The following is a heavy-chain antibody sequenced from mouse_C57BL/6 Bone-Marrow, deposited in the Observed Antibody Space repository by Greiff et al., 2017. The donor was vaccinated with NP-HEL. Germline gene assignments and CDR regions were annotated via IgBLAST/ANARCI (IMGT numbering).Heavy chain of an antibody. Sequence: QVQLQQSGPGLVQPSQSLSITCTVSGFSLTSYGVHWVRQSPGKGLEWLGVIWCGGSTDYNAAFISRLSISTDNSTSQVFFKMNSLQADDTAIYYCARKGGNMRVTAWFAYWGQGTLVTVSA. V-gene: IGHV2-2*01. J-gene: IGHJ3*01. CDR3: ARKGGNMRVTAWFAY. CDR1: GFSLTSYG. CDR2: IWCGGST. D-gene: IGHD2-3*01.